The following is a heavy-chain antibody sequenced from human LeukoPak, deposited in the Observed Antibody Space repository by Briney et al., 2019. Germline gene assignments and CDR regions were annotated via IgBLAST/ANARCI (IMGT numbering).Heavy chain of an antibody. CDR1: GYTFTSYG. CDR3: ARSPGFHWEAYYYYYMDV. Sequence: GASVKVSCKASGYTFTSYGISWVRQAPGQGLEWMGWISAYNGNTNYAQKLQGRVTMTTDTSTSTAYMELRSLRSDDTAVYYCARSPGFHWEAYYYYYMDVWGKGTTVTVSS. V-gene: IGHV1-18*01. J-gene: IGHJ6*03. CDR2: ISAYNGNT. D-gene: IGHD3-9*01.